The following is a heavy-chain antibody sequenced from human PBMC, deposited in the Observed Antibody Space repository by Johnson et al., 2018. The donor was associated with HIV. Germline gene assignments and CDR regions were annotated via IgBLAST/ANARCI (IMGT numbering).Heavy chain of an antibody. CDR2: IKSKTDGGTT. J-gene: IGHJ3*01. V-gene: IGHV3-15*01. D-gene: IGHD2-8*01. Sequence: VQLVESGGGLVKLGESLRLSCAASGFSFSNAWMNWVLQAPGKGLEWVGRIKSKTDGGTTDYAAPVKGRFAISRDDSKNTVYLQMNSLKAEDTAVYYCTTGSCIDGVCYAFDVWGQGTMVTVSS. CDR1: GFSFSNAW. CDR3: TTGSCIDGVCYAFDV.